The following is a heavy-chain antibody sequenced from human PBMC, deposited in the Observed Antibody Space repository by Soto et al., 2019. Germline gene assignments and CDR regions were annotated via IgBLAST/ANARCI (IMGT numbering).Heavy chain of an antibody. V-gene: IGHV1-69*08. CDR3: AMEGFGDIYDIFDI. CDR1: GRAFKVYT. J-gene: IGHJ3*02. CDR2: VITNEGTS. Sequence: QVQLVQSGPEVKEPGSSVKVSCQASGRAFKVYTNTSLRQSTGQGLEWMGRVITNEGTSTIAHKCQGRVTITADISASTAYLALNRLPLDGTAVCYCAMEGFGDIYDIFDIWGPGTLVIVSS. D-gene: IGHD3-10*01.